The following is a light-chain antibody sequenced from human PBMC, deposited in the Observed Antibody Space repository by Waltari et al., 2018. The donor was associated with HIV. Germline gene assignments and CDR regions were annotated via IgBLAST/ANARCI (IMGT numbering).Light chain of an antibody. CDR2: GVN. CDR1: NTYICRCNL. J-gene: IGLJ2*01. CDR3: SSYTNSDILL. Sequence: QSALTQPASVSGSPGESITISCTTANTYICRCNLVAWYRQPPDKAPQLVIYGVNTRPSGVSDRFSCSKSGNTASLTISSLQAEDEADYYCSSYTNSDILLFGGGTKLTVL. V-gene: IGLV2-14*01.